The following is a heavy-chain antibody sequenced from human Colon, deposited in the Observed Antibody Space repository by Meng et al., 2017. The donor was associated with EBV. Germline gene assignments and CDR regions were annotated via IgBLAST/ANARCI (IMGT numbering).Heavy chain of an antibody. J-gene: IGHJ4*02. V-gene: IGHV4-4*02. CDR1: GGSISSSHW. D-gene: IGHD2-21*01. Sequence: QGRLQGSGPGLVKPSGTLSLTCAVSGGSISSSHWWTWVRQPPGKGLEWIGEVYHTGSTKYNPSLKSRLTISVDKSKNQFSLNLTSVTAADTAVYYCARVWQSLTAFFDSWGQGTLVTVSS. CDR3: ARVWQSLTAFFDS. CDR2: VYHTGST.